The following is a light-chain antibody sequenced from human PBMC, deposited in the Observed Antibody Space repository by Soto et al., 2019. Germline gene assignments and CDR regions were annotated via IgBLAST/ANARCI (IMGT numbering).Light chain of an antibody. CDR3: QQDDTWPPLT. CDR2: GAS. CDR1: QSVNTK. V-gene: IGKV3-15*01. Sequence: EIVMTQSPATLSVTPGERVTLSCRASQSVNTKLAWYQQRPGQAPRLLIYGASTRATDVPARFSGTGAGTEFTLTISSLQSEDFAIYYCQQDDTWPPLTFGGGTKVEIK. J-gene: IGKJ4*01.